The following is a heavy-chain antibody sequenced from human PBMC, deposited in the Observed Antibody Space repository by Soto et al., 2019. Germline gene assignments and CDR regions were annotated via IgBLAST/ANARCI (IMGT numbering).Heavy chain of an antibody. CDR1: GYTFTGYY. D-gene: IGHD3-3*01. J-gene: IGHJ6*01. V-gene: IGHV1-2*02. CDR3: APDKRFFECLLPGAMDV. CDR2: INPKSGGT. Sequence: GASVKVSCKASGYTFTGYYMHWVRQAPGQGLEWMRWINPKSGGTNYAQKFQGRVTMTRDTYIRTPYIELSTXAIVDTVVYYCAPDKRFFECLLPGAMDVWEQGTTLTVSS.